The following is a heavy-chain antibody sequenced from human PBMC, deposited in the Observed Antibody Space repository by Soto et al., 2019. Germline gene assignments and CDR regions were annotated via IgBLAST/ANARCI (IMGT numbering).Heavy chain of an antibody. D-gene: IGHD7-27*01. J-gene: IGHJ4*02. CDR3: ARHTGDGTFDF. CDR2: INAGYGNT. V-gene: IGHV1-3*01. CDR1: GYTFSSYA. Sequence: QVHLVQSGAEVRKPGASVKVSCKASGYTFSSYAMHWVRQAPGQRLEWMGWINAGYGNTKSSQKLQDRVTISRDTSASTAYMELTSMRSEDTAVYYCARHTGDGTFDFWGQGTLVTVSS.